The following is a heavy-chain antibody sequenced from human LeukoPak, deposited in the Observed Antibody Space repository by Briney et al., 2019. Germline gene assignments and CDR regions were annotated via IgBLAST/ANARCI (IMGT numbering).Heavy chain of an antibody. Sequence: GGSMRLSCAASGFTFSTYSMTWVRQGPGKGLEWVSSIYPSGDSTFYADSVKGRFTISRDNSKNTLYLQMSSLRTEDTAIYYCAKDVVPDSGWDLDYWGQGTLVTVSS. J-gene: IGHJ4*02. CDR3: AKDVVPDSGWDLDY. D-gene: IGHD6-19*01. CDR1: GFTFSTYS. V-gene: IGHV3-23*01. CDR2: IYPSGDST.